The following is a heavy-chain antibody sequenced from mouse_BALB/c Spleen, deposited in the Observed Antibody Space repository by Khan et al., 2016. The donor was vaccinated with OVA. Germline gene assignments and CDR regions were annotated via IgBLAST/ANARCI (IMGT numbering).Heavy chain of an antibody. V-gene: IGHV9-3-1*01. CDR1: GYTFTNYG. J-gene: IGHJ4*01. CDR3: ARPPYFSYTLDH. D-gene: IGHD2-10*01. Sequence: LVESGPELKKPGETVKISCKASGYTFTNYGMNWVKQSPGKALKWMGWINTYTGEPTYADDFKGRFAFSLETSASTAYLQINNLKNEDTATYFCARPPYFSYTLDHWGQGTSFTVSS. CDR2: INTYTGEP.